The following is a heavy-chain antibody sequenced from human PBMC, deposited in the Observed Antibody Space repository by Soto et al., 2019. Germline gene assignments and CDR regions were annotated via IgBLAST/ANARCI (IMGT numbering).Heavy chain of an antibody. CDR1: GCTFSKNT. V-gene: IGHV1-69*13. Sequence: ASVKVSCKASGCTFSKNTIRWVSQAPGQGLEWMWGLMPVFGRPNYAQKFQGRVTITADEYTRTAYMELSRLKSDDTAVYYCARQFDSDTSGYYYAYWGQGTQVTVSS. J-gene: IGHJ4*02. CDR2: LMPVFGRP. D-gene: IGHD3-22*01. CDR3: ARQFDSDTSGYYYAY.